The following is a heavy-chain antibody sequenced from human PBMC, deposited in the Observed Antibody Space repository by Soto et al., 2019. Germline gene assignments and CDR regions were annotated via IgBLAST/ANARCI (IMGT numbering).Heavy chain of an antibody. CDR1: GFSFSGYG. Sequence: PGGSLRLSCAASGFSFSGYGMNWVRQAPGKGLECVAGIGGGGGNTYYADSVKGRFTISRDNSKNTVYLQMNNLRVDDTAVYYCAKAKHSGDYAESYDSWGQGTLVTVSS. J-gene: IGHJ5*02. D-gene: IGHD4-17*01. CDR3: AKAKHSGDYAESYDS. CDR2: IGGGGGNT. V-gene: IGHV3-23*01.